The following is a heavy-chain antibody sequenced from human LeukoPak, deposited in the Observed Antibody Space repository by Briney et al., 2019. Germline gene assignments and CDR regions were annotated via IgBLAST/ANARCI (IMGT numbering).Heavy chain of an antibody. CDR3: ARDLGIVGATDWLDP. D-gene: IGHD1-26*01. CDR2: IYTSGST. Sequence: PSETLSLTCTVSGGSISSYYWSWIRQPAGKGLEWIGRIYTSGSTNYNPSLKSRVTMSVDTSKNQSSLKLSSVTAADTAVYYCARDLGIVGATDWLDPWGQGTLVTVSS. V-gene: IGHV4-4*07. CDR1: GGSISSYY. J-gene: IGHJ5*02.